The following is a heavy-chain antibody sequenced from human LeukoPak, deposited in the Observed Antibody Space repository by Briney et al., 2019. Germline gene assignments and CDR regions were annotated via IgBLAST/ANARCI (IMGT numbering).Heavy chain of an antibody. CDR2: TYYRSKWYH. J-gene: IGHJ6*02. Sequence: SQTLSLTCAISGDSVSSHTSAWNWIRQSPSRGLEWLGRTYYRSKWYHDYAVSVRSRISINPDTSKNQFSLQLSSVTPEDTAVYYCARDPAYNHGMDVRGQGTTVTVSS. D-gene: IGHD2-2*01. CDR3: ARDPAYNHGMDV. CDR1: GDSVSSHTSA. V-gene: IGHV6-1*01.